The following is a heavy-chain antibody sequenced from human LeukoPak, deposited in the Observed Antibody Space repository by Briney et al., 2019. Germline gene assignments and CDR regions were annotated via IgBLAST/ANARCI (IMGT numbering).Heavy chain of an antibody. D-gene: IGHD2-2*01. Sequence: PGGSLRLSCAASGFTFDDYGMSWVRQAPGKGLEWVSGINWNGGSTGYADSVKGRFTISRDNAKNSLYLQTNSLRAEDTALYYCARGEACSSTSCYFSLVDYWGQGTLVTVSS. CDR1: GFTFDDYG. CDR2: INWNGGST. CDR3: ARGEACSSTSCYFSLVDY. J-gene: IGHJ4*02. V-gene: IGHV3-20*04.